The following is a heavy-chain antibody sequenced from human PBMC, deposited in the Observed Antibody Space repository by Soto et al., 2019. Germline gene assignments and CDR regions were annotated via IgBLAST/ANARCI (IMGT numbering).Heavy chain of an antibody. CDR2: IYYSGST. CDR1: GGSISSGDHY. Sequence: QVQLQESGPGLVKPSQTLSVTCTVSGGSISSGDHYWNWIRQPPGKGLEWIGYIYYSGSTYYNPSLKSRATISVATSTNDFSLKLTSVTAADTAVYYCARTPRGYSSGGYGLDVWGQGTTVTV. CDR3: ARTPRGYSSGGYGLDV. V-gene: IGHV4-30-4*01. J-gene: IGHJ6*02. D-gene: IGHD5-18*01.